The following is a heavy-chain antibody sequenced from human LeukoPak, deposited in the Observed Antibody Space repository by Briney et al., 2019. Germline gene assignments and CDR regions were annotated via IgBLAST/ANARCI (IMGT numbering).Heavy chain of an antibody. CDR1: GFTINNYA. Sequence: PGGSLTLSCAASGFTINNYAMYWVRRAPGTGLEWVAGICSNGTREYYIDSVKGRVTISRDNSKNTLYLQMNNVRAEDTAVYSCARGVAENGNPNYFAPWGRGILVTVSS. D-gene: IGHD6-13*01. V-gene: IGHV3-33*07. CDR2: ICSNGTRE. J-gene: IGHJ5*02. CDR3: ARGVAENGNPNYFAP.